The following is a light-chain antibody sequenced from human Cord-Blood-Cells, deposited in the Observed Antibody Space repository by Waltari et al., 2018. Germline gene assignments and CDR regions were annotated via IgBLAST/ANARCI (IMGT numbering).Light chain of an antibody. CDR1: QSVSSY. CDR2: DAS. CDR3: QQRSNWPPIT. V-gene: IGKV3-11*01. Sequence: EIVLTKSPATLSLSPGERATLSCRASQSVSSYLAWYQQKPGQAPRLLLSDASNRATGIPARCSGSGSGTDFTITISSLEPEDFAVYYCQQRSNWPPITFGQGTRLEIK. J-gene: IGKJ5*01.